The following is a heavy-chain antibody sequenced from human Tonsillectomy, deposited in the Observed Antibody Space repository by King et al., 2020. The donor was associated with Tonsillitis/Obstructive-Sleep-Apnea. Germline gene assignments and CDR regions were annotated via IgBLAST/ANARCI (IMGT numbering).Heavy chain of an antibody. Sequence: QLVQSGAEVKKPGASVKVSCKASGYTFTSYGISWVRQAPGQGLEWMAWISAHNGNTDYAQKFQDRVTMTTDAPTSTAYMELRSLRSDDTAVYYCARDKEDYIWGSFRPNDYWGQGTLVTVSS. CDR2: ISAHNGNT. D-gene: IGHD3-16*02. CDR3: ARDKEDYIWGSFRPNDY. CDR1: GYTFTSYG. V-gene: IGHV1-18*01. J-gene: IGHJ4*02.